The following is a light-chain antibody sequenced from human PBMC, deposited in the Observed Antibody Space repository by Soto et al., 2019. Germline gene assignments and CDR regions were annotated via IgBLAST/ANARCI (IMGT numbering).Light chain of an antibody. Sequence: DIQMTQSPSSLSASVGDRVTITCRASQSISSYLNWYQQKPGKAPKLLIYAASSLQSGVPSRFSGSGSGTDFTLTISRLEPEDFAVYYCQQYGSTPTFGQGTKVDIK. V-gene: IGKV1-39*01. CDR3: QQYGSTPT. CDR2: AAS. CDR1: QSISSY. J-gene: IGKJ1*01.